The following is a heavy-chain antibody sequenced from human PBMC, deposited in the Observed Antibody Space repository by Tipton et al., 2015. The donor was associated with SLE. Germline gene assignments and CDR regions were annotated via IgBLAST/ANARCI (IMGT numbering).Heavy chain of an antibody. CDR2: IYYSGST. Sequence: GLVKPSETLSLTCTVSGGSISNYYWSWIRQPPGKGLEWIGYIYYSGSTNYNPSLKSRVTISVDTSKNQFSLKLSSVTAADTAVYYCARRLTRYSGYDYFDYWGQGTLVTVSS. D-gene: IGHD5-12*01. CDR3: ARRLTRYSGYDYFDY. CDR1: GGSISNYY. V-gene: IGHV4-59*08. J-gene: IGHJ4*02.